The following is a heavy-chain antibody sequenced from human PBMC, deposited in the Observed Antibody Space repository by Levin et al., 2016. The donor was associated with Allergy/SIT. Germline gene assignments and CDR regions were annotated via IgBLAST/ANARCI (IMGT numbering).Heavy chain of an antibody. J-gene: IGHJ4*02. V-gene: IGHV4-31*03. CDR1: GGSISSGGYY. Sequence: SETLSLTCTVSGGSISSGGYYWSWIRQHPGKGLEWIGYIYYSGSTYYNPSLKSRVTISVDTSKNQFSLKLSSVTAADTAVYYCARGGYGAPPDYWGQGTLVTVSS. D-gene: IGHD4-17*01. CDR3: ARGGYGAPPDY. CDR2: IYYSGST.